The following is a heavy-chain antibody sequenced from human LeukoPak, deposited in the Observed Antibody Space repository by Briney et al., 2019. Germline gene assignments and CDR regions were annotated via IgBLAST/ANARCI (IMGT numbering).Heavy chain of an antibody. V-gene: IGHV1-2*02. CDR3: ARGSTRDSSGWYGPGKWFDP. CDR1: GYTFTGYY. Sequence: ASVKVSCKASGYTFTGYYMHWVRQAPGQGLEWMGWINPNSGGTNYAQKFQGRVTMTRDTSISTAFLELSSLRSDDTAVYYCARGSTRDSSGWYGPGKWFDPWGQGTLVTVSS. D-gene: IGHD6-19*01. CDR2: INPNSGGT. J-gene: IGHJ5*02.